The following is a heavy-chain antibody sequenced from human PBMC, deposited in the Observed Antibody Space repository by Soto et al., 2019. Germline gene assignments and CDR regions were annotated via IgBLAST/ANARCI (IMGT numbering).Heavy chain of an antibody. J-gene: IGHJ6*03. CDR3: ARVSLKRNYDNPTPKYFYYMDV. Sequence: EVQLVESGGGLVKPGGSLRLSCVASGFTFSDYGMNWVRQAPGKGLEWVSSISSSSSYIYYADSVRGRFTISRDNSKNSLYLQMNSLRAEDTAVYYCARVSLKRNYDNPTPKYFYYMDVWGKGTTVTVSS. V-gene: IGHV3-21*01. CDR1: GFTFSDYG. CDR2: ISSSSSYI. D-gene: IGHD4-4*01.